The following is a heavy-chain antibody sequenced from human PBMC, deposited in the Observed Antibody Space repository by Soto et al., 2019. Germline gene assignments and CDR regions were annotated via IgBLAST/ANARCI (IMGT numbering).Heavy chain of an antibody. CDR1: GGSISSSNW. J-gene: IGHJ5*02. V-gene: IGHV4-4*02. CDR3: ARDYMVRGVMRWFDP. Sequence: QVQLQESGPGLVKPSGTLSLTCAVSGGSISSSNWWSWVRQPPGKGLEWIGEIYHSGSTNYNPSLKSRVTRSVDKSKNQFALKLSSVTAADTAVYYCARDYMVRGVMRWFDPWGQGTLVTVSS. CDR2: IYHSGST. D-gene: IGHD3-10*01.